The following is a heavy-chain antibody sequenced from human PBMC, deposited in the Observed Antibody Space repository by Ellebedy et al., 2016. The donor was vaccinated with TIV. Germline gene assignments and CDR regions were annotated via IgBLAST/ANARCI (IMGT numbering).Heavy chain of an antibody. D-gene: IGHD2-15*01. CDR2: TSGSGATI. V-gene: IGHV3-11*01. J-gene: IGHJ4*02. CDR1: GFTFSAYG. CDR3: ASGTAAFF. Sequence: GESLKISXAASGFTFSAYGVSWVRQAPGTGLEWVSFTSGSGATIYYADSVKGRFTISRDNAKSSLYLQMNSLRAEDTAVYYCASGTAAFFWGQGTLVTVSS.